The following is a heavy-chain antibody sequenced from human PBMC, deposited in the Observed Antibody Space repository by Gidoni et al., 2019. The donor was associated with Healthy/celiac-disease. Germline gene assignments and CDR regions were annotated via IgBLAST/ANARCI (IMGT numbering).Heavy chain of an antibody. D-gene: IGHD2-15*01. J-gene: IGHJ4*02. Sequence: QVQLVQSVAEVQKPGASVKVSCKASGYTFTSYGISWVRQAPGQGLEWMGWISAYNGNTNDAQKLQGRVTMTTDTSTSTAYMELRSLRSDDTAVYYCARNAVVVVAATPLDYWGQGTLVTVSS. CDR2: ISAYNGNT. CDR3: ARNAVVVVAATPLDY. V-gene: IGHV1-18*04. CDR1: GYTFTSYG.